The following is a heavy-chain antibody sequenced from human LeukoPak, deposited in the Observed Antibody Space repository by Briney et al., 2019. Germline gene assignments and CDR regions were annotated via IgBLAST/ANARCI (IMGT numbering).Heavy chain of an antibody. CDR3: AKESYSRGSYPYFDY. CDR1: GLTFSRYA. V-gene: IGHV3-23*01. D-gene: IGHD6-19*01. J-gene: IGHJ4*02. Sequence: GGSLTPSCVASGLTFSRYAMSWVRQAPGKRLEWGSGISGSGGSTYYADSVKCRFTISRDNSQNTLFLQMNSLRAEHTAVYYCAKESYSRGSYPYFDYWGQGTLVSVSS. CDR2: ISGSGGST.